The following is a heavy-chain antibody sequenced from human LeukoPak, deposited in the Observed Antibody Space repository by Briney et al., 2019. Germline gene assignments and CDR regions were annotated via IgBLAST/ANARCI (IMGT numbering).Heavy chain of an antibody. D-gene: IGHD4-23*01. Sequence: ASVKVSCKASGYTFTGYYMHWVRQAPGQGLEWMGWINPNSGGTNYAQEFQGRVTMTRDTSISTAYMELSRLRSDDTAVYYCAREAGVVTPRSDFDYWGQGTLVTVSS. J-gene: IGHJ4*02. CDR1: GYTFTGYY. CDR3: AREAGVVTPRSDFDY. V-gene: IGHV1-2*02. CDR2: INPNSGGT.